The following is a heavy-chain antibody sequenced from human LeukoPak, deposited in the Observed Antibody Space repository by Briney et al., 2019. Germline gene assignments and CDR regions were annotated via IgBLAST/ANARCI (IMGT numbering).Heavy chain of an antibody. CDR1: GYSFTGYW. Sequence: GESLKISCKGSGYSFTGYWIGWVRQVPGKGLEWMGIIYPGDSDTRYSPSFQGQVTISADKSISTAYLQWSSLKASDTAMYYCARHLMPPPYGMDVWGQGTTVTVSS. CDR2: IYPGDSDT. CDR3: ARHLMPPPYGMDV. D-gene: IGHD2-2*01. J-gene: IGHJ6*02. V-gene: IGHV5-51*01.